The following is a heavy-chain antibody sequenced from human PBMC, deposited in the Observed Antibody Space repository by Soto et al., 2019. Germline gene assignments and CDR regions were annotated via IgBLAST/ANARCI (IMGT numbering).Heavy chain of an antibody. CDR1: GFMFSDSW. CDR2: IKPDGSET. Sequence: EAQLVESGGDLVQPGGSLRLSCAASGFMFSDSWMNWVRQAPGKGLEWVANIKPDGSETAYVDSVKGRFTISRDNANKCLYLQMNRLRVDGPAVYYCASGIDPWGQGTLVTVSS. CDR3: ASGIDP. V-gene: IGHV3-7*05. J-gene: IGHJ5*02.